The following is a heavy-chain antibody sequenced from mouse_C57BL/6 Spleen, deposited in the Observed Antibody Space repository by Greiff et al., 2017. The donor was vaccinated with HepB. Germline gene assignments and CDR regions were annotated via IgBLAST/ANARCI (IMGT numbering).Heavy chain of an antibody. V-gene: IGHV1-7*01. Sequence: QVQLQQSGAELAKPGASVKLSCKASGYTFTSYWMHWVKQRPGQGLEWIGYINPSTGYTKYNQKFKDKATLTADKSSSTAYMQLSSLTYEDSAVYYCARGGLLPYYAMDYWGQGTSVTVSS. J-gene: IGHJ4*01. CDR1: GYTFTSYW. CDR3: ARGGLLPYYAMDY. CDR2: INPSTGYT. D-gene: IGHD1-1*01.